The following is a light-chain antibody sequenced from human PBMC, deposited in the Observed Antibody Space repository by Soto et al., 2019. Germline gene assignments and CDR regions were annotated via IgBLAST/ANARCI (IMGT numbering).Light chain of an antibody. Sequence: DIHMTQSPSTMSASVGDRVTITCRASQSISHWVAWYQQKPGRAPNLLIYKTSSLETGVPSRFSGSGSGTEFTLTISSLQPDDFATYYCQHYKDYSWTFGQGTKVEVK. CDR1: QSISHW. CDR3: QHYKDYSWT. J-gene: IGKJ1*01. CDR2: KTS. V-gene: IGKV1-5*03.